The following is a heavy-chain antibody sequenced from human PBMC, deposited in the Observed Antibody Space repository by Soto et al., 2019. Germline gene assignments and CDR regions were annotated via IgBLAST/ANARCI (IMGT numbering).Heavy chain of an antibody. Sequence: QVQLVQSGAEVKKPGASVKVSCKASGYTFTSYGISWVRQAPGQGLEWMGWISAYNGNTNYAQKLQGRVTITTDTSTSTAYMQLSSLRSDDTAVYYCARDRRTIPLAAAGHFDYCAQGTLVTVSS. D-gene: IGHD6-13*01. J-gene: IGHJ4*02. V-gene: IGHV1-18*01. CDR1: GYTFTSYG. CDR3: ARDRRTIPLAAAGHFDY. CDR2: ISAYNGNT.